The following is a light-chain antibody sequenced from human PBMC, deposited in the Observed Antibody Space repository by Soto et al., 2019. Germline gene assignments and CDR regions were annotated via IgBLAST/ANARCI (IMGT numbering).Light chain of an antibody. CDR1: HSVNNY. Sequence: EIVLTQSPATLSLSPGERATLSCRASHSVNNYLAWYQQKPGQAPRLLIYDASNRATGIPARFSGGGSGTDFTLTISSLEPEDFVVYYCQQRRDWPLTFGGGTKVDI. CDR2: DAS. V-gene: IGKV3-11*01. CDR3: QQRRDWPLT. J-gene: IGKJ4*01.